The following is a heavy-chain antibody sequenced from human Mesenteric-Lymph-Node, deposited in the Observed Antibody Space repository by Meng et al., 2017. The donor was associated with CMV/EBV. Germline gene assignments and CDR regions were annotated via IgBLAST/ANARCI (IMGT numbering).Heavy chain of an antibody. CDR1: GGSLSGHY. V-gene: IGHV4-34*01. J-gene: IGHJ5*02. CDR3: ATNSSGWYAYFDP. D-gene: IGHD6-19*01. CDR2: INHSGST. Sequence: AFYGGSLSGHYWSWIRQPPGKGLEWIGEINHSGSTKYTPSLKSRVTMSVDTSKNQFSLNLSSVTAADTALYYCATNSSGWYAYFDPWGQGTLVTVSS.